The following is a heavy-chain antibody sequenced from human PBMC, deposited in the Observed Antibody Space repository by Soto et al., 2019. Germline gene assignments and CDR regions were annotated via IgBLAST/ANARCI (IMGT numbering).Heavy chain of an antibody. CDR3: ARVKYSSVGFDI. D-gene: IGHD6-25*01. CDR1: GFTFSSYA. Sequence: QVQLVASGGGVVQPGRSLRLSCAASGFTFSSYALHWVRQAPGTGLEWVAVISYDGSNKYYADSVKGRFTISRDNSKNTLYLQMNSLRAEDTAVYYCARVKYSSVGFDIWGQGTMVTVSS. CDR2: ISYDGSNK. J-gene: IGHJ3*02. V-gene: IGHV3-30-3*01.